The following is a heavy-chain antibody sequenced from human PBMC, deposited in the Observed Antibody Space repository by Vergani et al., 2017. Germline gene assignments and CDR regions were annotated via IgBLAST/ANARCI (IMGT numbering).Heavy chain of an antibody. CDR1: GDSISSGVYY. D-gene: IGHD5-12*01. J-gene: IGHJ4*02. V-gene: IGHV4-31*03. CDR2: IYSTGST. Sequence: QVQLQESGPGLVKPSQTLSLTCSVSGDSISSGVYYWNWIRQHPGKGLEWMGYIYSTGSTHHNPSLRRRINMSVDTSKNQFSLKLNSVTAADTAMYYCARMGGYDEGDAFRIGYFDSWGPGILVTVCS. CDR3: ARMGGYDEGDAFRIGYFDS.